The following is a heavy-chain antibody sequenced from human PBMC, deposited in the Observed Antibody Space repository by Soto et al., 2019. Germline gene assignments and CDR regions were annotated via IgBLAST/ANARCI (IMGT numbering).Heavy chain of an antibody. CDR3: ARVESSVGRPLDY. CDR1: GYTFSSYG. D-gene: IGHD1-26*01. J-gene: IGHJ4*02. CDR2: ITTYNGNT. V-gene: IGHV1-18*01. Sequence: ASVKVSWKASGYTFSSYGISWVRQAPGQGLEWMGWITTYNGNTNYAQKVQGSGTMTADTYMSTAYMELRSLRSDDTAVYYCARVESSVGRPLDYCDQGTQGTVCS.